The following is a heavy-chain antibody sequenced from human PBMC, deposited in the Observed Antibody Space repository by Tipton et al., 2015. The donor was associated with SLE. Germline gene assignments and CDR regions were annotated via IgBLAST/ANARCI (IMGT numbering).Heavy chain of an antibody. CDR3: ARDDYGVLGAFDI. J-gene: IGHJ3*02. CDR2: INHSGST. V-gene: IGHV4-34*01. CDR1: GGSFSGYY. D-gene: IGHD4-17*01. Sequence: TLSLTCAVYGGSFSGYYWSWIRQPPGKGLEWIGEINHSGSTNYSPSLKSRVTISVDTSMNEFSLKLTSVTAADTALYYCARDDYGVLGAFDIWGQGTMVIVSS.